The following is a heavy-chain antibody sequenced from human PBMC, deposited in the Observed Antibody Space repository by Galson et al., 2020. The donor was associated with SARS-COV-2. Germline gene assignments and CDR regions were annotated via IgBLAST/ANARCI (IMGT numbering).Heavy chain of an antibody. V-gene: IGHV4-34*01. J-gene: IGHJ4*02. Sequence: ETSETLSLTCAVYGESFTGYYWSWIRQPPGKGLEWIGEINHSGNTNKNPSLESRVTISVDTSKNQFSLKLRSVTAADTAVYYCARDHSRSDNPHRYFEYWGQGTLVTVSS. CDR2: INHSGNT. D-gene: IGHD5-12*01. CDR3: ARDHSRSDNPHRYFEY. CDR1: GESFTGYY.